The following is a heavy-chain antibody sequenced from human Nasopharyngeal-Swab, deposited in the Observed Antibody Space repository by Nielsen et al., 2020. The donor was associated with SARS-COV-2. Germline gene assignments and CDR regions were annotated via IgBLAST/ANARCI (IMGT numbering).Heavy chain of an antibody. J-gene: IGHJ4*02. Sequence: WIRQPPGKGLEWVSYISSSSSYTNYADSVKGRFTISRDNAKNSLYLQTNSLRAEDTAVYYCASEGTYCSGGSCYVYWGQGTLVTVSS. V-gene: IGHV3-11*06. D-gene: IGHD2-15*01. CDR2: ISSSSSYT. CDR3: ASEGTYCSGGSCYVY.